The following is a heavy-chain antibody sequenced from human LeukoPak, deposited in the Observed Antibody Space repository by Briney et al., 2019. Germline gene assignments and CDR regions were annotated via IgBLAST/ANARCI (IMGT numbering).Heavy chain of an antibody. J-gene: IGHJ4*02. CDR3: ARGVSSSSGRAPNFDY. D-gene: IGHD6-6*01. V-gene: IGHV1-46*01. CDR1: GYTFTSYY. CDR2: INPSGGST. Sequence: ASVKVSCKASGYTFTSYYMHWVRQAPGQGLEWMGIINPSGGSTSYAQKFQGRVTMTRDMSTSTVYMELSSLRSEDTAVYYCARGVSSSSGRAPNFDYWGQGTLVTVSS.